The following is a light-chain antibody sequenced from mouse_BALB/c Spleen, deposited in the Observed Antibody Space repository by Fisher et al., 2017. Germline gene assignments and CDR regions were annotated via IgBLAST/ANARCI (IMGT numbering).Light chain of an antibody. CDR3: QQRSSYPYT. CDR1: SSVSY. Sequence: IVMTQSTALMSASPGEKVTMTCSASSSVSYMHWYQQKSGTSPKRWIYDTSKLASGVPVRFSGSGSGTSYSLTISSVKAEDAATYYCQQRSSYPYTFGGGTKLEIK. V-gene: IGKV4-59*01. CDR2: DTS. J-gene: IGKJ2*01.